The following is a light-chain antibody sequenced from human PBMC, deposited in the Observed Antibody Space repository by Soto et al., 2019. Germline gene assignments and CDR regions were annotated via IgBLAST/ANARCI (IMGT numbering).Light chain of an antibody. V-gene: IGKV3-11*01. Sequence: EIVLTQSPATLYLSPGERATLSCRASQSVSSYLAWYQQKPGQAPRLLIYDASNRATGIPPRFSGSGSGTDFTLTISSREPEDFAVYYCQQRSNWPPSGTFGQGTKVEIK. CDR2: DAS. CDR3: QQRSNWPPSGT. CDR1: QSVSSY. J-gene: IGKJ1*01.